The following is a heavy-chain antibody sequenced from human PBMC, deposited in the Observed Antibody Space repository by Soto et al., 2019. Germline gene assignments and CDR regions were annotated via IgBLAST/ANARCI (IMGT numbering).Heavy chain of an antibody. D-gene: IGHD1-26*01. CDR2: IYPGDSDT. J-gene: IGHJ4*02. Sequence: LKISCKASGYRFSTYWIGWVRQRPGKGPEWMVIIYPGDSDTRENPSFQGQVTISADKSSNTVHLQWRSLKASDTAIYYCARLGGIVDTGTWIQWGQGTPVTVSS. CDR1: GYRFSTYW. V-gene: IGHV5-51*01. CDR3: ARLGGIVDTGTWIQ.